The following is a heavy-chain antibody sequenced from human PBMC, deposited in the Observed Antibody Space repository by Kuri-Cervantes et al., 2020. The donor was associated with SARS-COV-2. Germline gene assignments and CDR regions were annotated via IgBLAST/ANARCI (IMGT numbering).Heavy chain of an antibody. V-gene: IGHV3-53*01. CDR3: AKDVSSTSWQKGAFDI. CDR1: GFTVSSNY. CDR2: IYSGGST. D-gene: IGHD2-2*01. J-gene: IGHJ3*02. Sequence: GGSLRLSCAASGFTVSSNYMSWVRQAPGKGLEWVSVIYSGGSTYYADSVKGRFTISRDNSKNTLYLQMNSLRAEDTAVYYCAKDVSSTSWQKGAFDIWGQGTMVTVSS.